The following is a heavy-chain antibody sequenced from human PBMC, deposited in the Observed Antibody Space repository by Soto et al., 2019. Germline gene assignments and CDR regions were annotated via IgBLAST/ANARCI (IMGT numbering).Heavy chain of an antibody. J-gene: IGHJ3*02. D-gene: IGHD3-10*01. V-gene: IGHV3-23*01. CDR3: AKDRKTVRFRPHDAFDI. Sequence: EVQLLESGGGLVQPGGSLRLSCAASGFTFSSYAMSWVRQAPGKGLEWVSAISGSGGSTYYADSVKGRFTISRDNSKNTLYLQMNSLRAEDTAVYYCAKDRKTVRFRPHDAFDIWGQGTMVTVTS. CDR2: ISGSGGST. CDR1: GFTFSSYA.